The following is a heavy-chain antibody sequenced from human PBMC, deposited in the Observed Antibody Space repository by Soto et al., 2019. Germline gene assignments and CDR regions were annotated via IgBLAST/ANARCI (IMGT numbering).Heavy chain of an antibody. CDR2: ISSSSSTI. J-gene: IGHJ4*02. V-gene: IGHV3-48*02. CDR1: GFTFSSYI. Sequence: EVQLVESGGGLVQPGGSLRLSCAASGFTFSSYIMNWVRQAPGKGLEWVSYISSSSSTIYYADSVKGRFTISRDNAKNSQYLQMNSLRDEDTAVYYCVGGSYFFDYWGQGTLVTVSS. D-gene: IGHD1-26*01. CDR3: VGGSYFFDY.